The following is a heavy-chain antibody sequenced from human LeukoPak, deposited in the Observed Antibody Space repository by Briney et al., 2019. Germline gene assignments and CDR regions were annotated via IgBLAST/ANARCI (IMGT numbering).Heavy chain of an antibody. V-gene: IGHV3-48*03. CDR2: ISSSGSTI. Sequence: GGSLRLSCAASGFTFSSYEMNWVRQAPGKGLEWVSYISSSGSTIYYADSVKGRFTISRDNAKNSLYLQMNSLRAEDTAVYYCAWDSYGTFPSYWGQGTLVTVS. D-gene: IGHD5-18*01. CDR3: AWDSYGTFPSY. J-gene: IGHJ4*02. CDR1: GFTFSSYE.